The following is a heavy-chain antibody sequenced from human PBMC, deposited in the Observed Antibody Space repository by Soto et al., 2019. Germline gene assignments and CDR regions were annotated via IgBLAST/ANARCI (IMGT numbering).Heavy chain of an antibody. CDR1: GYTFTSYD. D-gene: IGHD1-26*01. J-gene: IGHJ4*02. CDR3: ARGRGASPAVDY. CDR2: MNPNSGNT. Sequence: SSVKAFCKASGYTFTSYDINWVRQATGQGLEWMGWMNPNSGNTGYAQKFQGRVTMTRNTSISTAYMELSSLRSEDTAVYYCARGRGASPAVDYSGQGTRVTVSS. V-gene: IGHV1-8*01.